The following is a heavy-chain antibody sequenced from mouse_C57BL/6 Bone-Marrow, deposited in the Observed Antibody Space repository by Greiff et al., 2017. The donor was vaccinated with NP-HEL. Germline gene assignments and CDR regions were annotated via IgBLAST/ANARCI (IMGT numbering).Heavy chain of an antibody. CDR2: IRNKANNHAT. Sequence: EVQLVESGGGLVQPGGSMKLSCAASGFTFSDAWMDWVRQSPEKGLEWVAEIRNKANNHATYYAESVKGRFTISRDDPKSSVYLQMNSLRAEDTGIYYCTAYYGTRDYAMDYWGQGTSVTVSS. J-gene: IGHJ4*01. V-gene: IGHV6-6*01. CDR1: GFTFSDAW. D-gene: IGHD1-1*01. CDR3: TAYYGTRDYAMDY.